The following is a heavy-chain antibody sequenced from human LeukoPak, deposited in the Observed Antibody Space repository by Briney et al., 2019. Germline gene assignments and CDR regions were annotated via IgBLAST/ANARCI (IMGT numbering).Heavy chain of an antibody. Sequence: GGSLRLSCAASGFTFANYAMSWVRQAPGKGLEWVSAISEGGQRTYYAGSVTGGFIISTDNSKSTLLLQMDSLRAEDTALYYCAKEGDDVVVPTSMSDLWGQGTLVTVSS. CDR3: AKEGDDVVVPTSMSDL. CDR1: GFTFANYA. D-gene: IGHD2-2*01. J-gene: IGHJ4*02. V-gene: IGHV3-23*01. CDR2: ISEGGQRT.